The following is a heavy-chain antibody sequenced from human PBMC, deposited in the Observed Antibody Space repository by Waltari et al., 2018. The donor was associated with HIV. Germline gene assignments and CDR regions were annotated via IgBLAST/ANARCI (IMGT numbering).Heavy chain of an antibody. CDR2: SYNGGGK. V-gene: IGHV3-66*01. CDR1: GFNITGNY. J-gene: IGHJ3*01. D-gene: IGHD5-18*01. Sequence: VQVVESGGGLVLPGGSLRLSCEGSGFNITGNYMSWVRQPPGKGLEWVEMSYNGGGKKYTDAVKGRFIISGDNSKNTILLQMNRLRIEDTAVYYCASLPRAPDTGFGMDVWGQGTMVTVSS. CDR3: ASLPRAPDTGFGMDV.